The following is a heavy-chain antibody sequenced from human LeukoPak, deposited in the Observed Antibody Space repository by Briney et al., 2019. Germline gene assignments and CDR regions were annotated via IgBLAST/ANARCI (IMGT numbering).Heavy chain of an antibody. Sequence: GASVKVSCKASGYTFSSYYMHWVRQAPGQGLEWMGMITPSGGSTNYAQKLQGRVTVTRDTSTSTVYMELSSLRSEDTAVYYCARGDDIAGTSTAEYFCYYFGMDVWGQGTTVTVSS. CDR3: ARGDDIAGTSTAEYFCYYFGMDV. V-gene: IGHV1-46*01. CDR2: ITPSGGST. J-gene: IGHJ6*02. CDR1: GYTFSSYY. D-gene: IGHD1-26*01.